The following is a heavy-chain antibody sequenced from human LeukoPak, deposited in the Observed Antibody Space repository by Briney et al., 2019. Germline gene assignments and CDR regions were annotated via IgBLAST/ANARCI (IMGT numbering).Heavy chain of an antibody. CDR2: ISAYNGNT. D-gene: IGHD6-13*01. Sequence: ASVKVSCTASGYTFTSYGISWVRQAPGQGLGWMGWISAYNGNTNYAQKRHGRVTMTQDTSTSTAYMELRRLRSDDTGVYYCALIAAAGYLDPWGQGTLVTVSP. V-gene: IGHV1-18*04. J-gene: IGHJ5*02. CDR3: ALIAAAGYLDP. CDR1: GYTFTSYG.